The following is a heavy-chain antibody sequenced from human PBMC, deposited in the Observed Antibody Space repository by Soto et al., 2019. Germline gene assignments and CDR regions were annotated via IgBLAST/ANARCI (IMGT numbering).Heavy chain of an antibody. J-gene: IGHJ4*02. CDR1: GFTVSNNY. V-gene: IGHV3-53*01. CDR2: IYSGGYT. D-gene: IGHD3-10*01. CDR3: AARAGGGGY. Sequence: EVQLVESGGGLIQPGGSLRLSCAVSGFTVSNNYMSWVRQAPGKGLEGVSVIYSGGYTAYGDSVKGRFTISRDNSKNTLNLKRDTLGANHRAVYFCAARAGGGGYWGQGTLVTVSS.